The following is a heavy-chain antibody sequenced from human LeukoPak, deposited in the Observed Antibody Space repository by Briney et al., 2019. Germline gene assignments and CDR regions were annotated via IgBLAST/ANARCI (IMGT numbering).Heavy chain of an antibody. Sequence: PGGSLRLSCAASGFTFDDYGMSWVRQAPGKGLEWVSGINWNGGSTGYADSVKGRFTISRDNAKNSLYLQMNSLRAEDTAVYYCAKGTTIFGVVTYDYWGQGTLVTVSS. D-gene: IGHD3-3*01. J-gene: IGHJ4*02. CDR2: INWNGGST. V-gene: IGHV3-20*04. CDR3: AKGTTIFGVVTYDY. CDR1: GFTFDDYG.